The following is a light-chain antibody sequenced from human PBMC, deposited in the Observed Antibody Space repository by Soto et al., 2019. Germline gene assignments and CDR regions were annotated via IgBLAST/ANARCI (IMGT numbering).Light chain of an antibody. CDR1: QSVSSN. Sequence: EIVMTQSPATLSVSPGERATLSCRASQSVSSNLAWYQQKPGQAPRLLIYGASTRATGITPRFSGSGSGTAFTLTISSLQSEDFAVYYCQQYNNWPPLTFGGGTKVEIK. CDR3: QQYNNWPPLT. V-gene: IGKV3-15*01. CDR2: GAS. J-gene: IGKJ4*01.